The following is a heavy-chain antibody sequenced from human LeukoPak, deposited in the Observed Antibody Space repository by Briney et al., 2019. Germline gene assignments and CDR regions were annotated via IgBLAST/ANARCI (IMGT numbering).Heavy chain of an antibody. CDR2: TYYRSKWNY. CDR3: ARRRHANNGVDV. J-gene: IGHJ6*02. Sequence: SQTLSPTCAISGDSVSTTTSIWNWIRQFPSRGLEWLGRTYYRSKWNYDYADSVKSRITISPDTSENQFSLQLQFVTPEDSAVYYCARRRHANNGVDVWGQGTTVTVSS. CDR1: GDSVSTTTSI. V-gene: IGHV6-1*01.